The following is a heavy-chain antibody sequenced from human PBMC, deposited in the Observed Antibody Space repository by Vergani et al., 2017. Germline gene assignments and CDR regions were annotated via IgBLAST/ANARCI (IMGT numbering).Heavy chain of an antibody. J-gene: IGHJ6*04. D-gene: IGHD1-20*01. V-gene: IGHV3-11*04. CDR2: ISPGASTV. Sequence: LEESGGGSVKPGGSLRLSCAASGFKFSDHYMSWIRQAPGKGLEWVSHISPGASTVSYTDSVTGRFTVSRDNDSNSLTLDMTTLRVEDPAVYYGAKNPGITTTRHYYALDVWGRWTTV. CDR3: AKNPGITTTRHYYALDV. CDR1: GFKFSDHY.